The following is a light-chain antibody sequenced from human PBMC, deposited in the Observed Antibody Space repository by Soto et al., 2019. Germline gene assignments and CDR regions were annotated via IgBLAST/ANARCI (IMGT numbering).Light chain of an antibody. J-gene: IGLJ1*01. CDR3: QSYDISLHHYV. CDR1: TSNIGAPYD. CDR2: GDN. Sequence: QSVLTQPPSVSGAPGQRVSISCTGSTSNIGAPYDVHWYQHLPGTAPKLLIYGDNNRPSGVPDRFSGSKSGTSASLAITRLQAEDGADYYCQSYDISLHHYVFGTGTKVAVL. V-gene: IGLV1-40*01.